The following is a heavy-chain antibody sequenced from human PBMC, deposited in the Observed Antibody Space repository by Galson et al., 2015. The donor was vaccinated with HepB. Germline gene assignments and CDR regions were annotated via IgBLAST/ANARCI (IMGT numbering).Heavy chain of an antibody. CDR2: ISSSSSTI. Sequence: SLRLSCAASGFTFSSDSMNWVRQAPGKGLEWVSYISSSSSTIYYADSVKGRFTISRDNAKNSLYLQMNSLRAEDTAVYYCARGGHAVAGSNDAFDIWGQGTMVTVSS. V-gene: IGHV3-48*04. D-gene: IGHD6-19*01. J-gene: IGHJ3*02. CDR3: ARGGHAVAGSNDAFDI. CDR1: GFTFSSDS.